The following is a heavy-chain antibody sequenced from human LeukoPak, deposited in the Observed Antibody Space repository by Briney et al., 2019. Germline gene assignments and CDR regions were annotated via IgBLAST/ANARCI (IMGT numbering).Heavy chain of an antibody. V-gene: IGHV3-20*04. CDR1: GFTFDDYG. Sequence: GGSLRLSCAASGFTFDDYGMSWVRQAPGKGLEWVSGINWNGGSTGYADSVKGRFTISRDNAKNSLYLQMNSLRAEDTALYYCAREGRYYDSSGYYNNGYYFDYWGQGTLVTVSS. CDR3: AREGRYYDSSGYYNNGYYFDY. D-gene: IGHD3-22*01. J-gene: IGHJ4*02. CDR2: INWNGGST.